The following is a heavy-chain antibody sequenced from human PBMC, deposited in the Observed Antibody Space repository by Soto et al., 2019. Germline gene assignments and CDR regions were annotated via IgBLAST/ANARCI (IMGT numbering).Heavy chain of an antibody. V-gene: IGHV4-59*01. Sequence: SETLSLTCTVSGGSISSYYWSWIRQPPGKGLEWIGYIYYSGSTNYNPSLKSRVTISVDTSKNQFSLKLSSVTAADTAVYYCARYGGKLGIASNWFDPWGQGTLVTVSS. CDR2: IYYSGST. J-gene: IGHJ5*02. D-gene: IGHD7-27*01. CDR3: ARYGGKLGIASNWFDP. CDR1: GGSISSYY.